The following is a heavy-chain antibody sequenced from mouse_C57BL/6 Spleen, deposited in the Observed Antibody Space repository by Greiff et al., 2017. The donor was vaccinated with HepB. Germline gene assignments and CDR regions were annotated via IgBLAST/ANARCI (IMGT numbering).Heavy chain of an antibody. CDR2: INPNNGGT. D-gene: IGHD1-1*01. V-gene: IGHV1-22*01. CDR1: GYTFTDYN. CDR3: ATDYGSSYAWFAY. Sequence: EVQLQQSGPELVKPGASVKMSCKASGYTFTDYNMHWVKQSHGKSLEWIGYINPNNGGTSYNQKFKGKATLTVNKSSSTAYMELRSLTSEDSAVYYCATDYGSSYAWFAYWGQGTLVTVSA. J-gene: IGHJ3*01.